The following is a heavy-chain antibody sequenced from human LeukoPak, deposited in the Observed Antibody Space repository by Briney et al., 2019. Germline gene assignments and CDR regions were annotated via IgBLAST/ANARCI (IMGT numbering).Heavy chain of an antibody. D-gene: IGHD3-9*01. Sequence: KPSETLSLTCIVSGDSITNYYWSWIRQPPGKGLEWIGCVHYSGSTNYNPSLKSRVTISLDTPKNQFSLKMSSVTAADTAVYYCARGIFTGLDYFDYWGEGTLVIVSS. CDR1: GDSITNYY. V-gene: IGHV4-59*01. J-gene: IGHJ4*02. CDR2: VHYSGST. CDR3: ARGIFTGLDYFDY.